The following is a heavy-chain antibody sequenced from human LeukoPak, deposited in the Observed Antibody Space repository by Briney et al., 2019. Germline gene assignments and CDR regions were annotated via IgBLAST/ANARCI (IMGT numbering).Heavy chain of an antibody. Sequence: GGSLRLSCAASGFTFDDYAMHWVRQAPGKGLEWVSGISWNSGSIGCADSVKGRFTISRDNAKNSLYLQMNSLRAEDMALYYCAKEGHSSGWYEGSHFDYWGQGTLVTVSS. CDR1: GFTFDDYA. J-gene: IGHJ4*02. CDR2: ISWNSGSI. V-gene: IGHV3-9*03. CDR3: AKEGHSSGWYEGSHFDY. D-gene: IGHD6-19*01.